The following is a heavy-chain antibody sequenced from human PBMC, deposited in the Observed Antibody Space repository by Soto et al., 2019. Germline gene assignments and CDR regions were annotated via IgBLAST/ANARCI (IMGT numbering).Heavy chain of an antibody. CDR3: ARAEMLRSRFDSSGYNHFDY. CDR1: GGSVSSGSYY. Sequence: PSETLSLTCTVSGGSVSSGSYYWSWIRQPPGKGLEWIGYIYYSGSTNYNPSLKSRVTISVDTSKNQFILKLTSVTAADTAVYYCARAEMLRSRFDSSGYNHFDYWGQGTLVTVSS. J-gene: IGHJ4*02. CDR2: IYYSGST. D-gene: IGHD3-22*01. V-gene: IGHV4-61*01.